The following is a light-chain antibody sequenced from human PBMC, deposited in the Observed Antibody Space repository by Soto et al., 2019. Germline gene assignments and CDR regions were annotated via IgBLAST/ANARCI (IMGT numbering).Light chain of an antibody. CDR2: ATS. Sequence: EIVLTQSPGTLSLSPGDRVTLSCRASQSDSSNYLAWYQQKPGQAPRLLIYATSSRATGIPDRFSGSGSGTDFTLTISRLEPEDFAMYYCQQYGDYNSPRYSFGQGTRLEI. CDR1: QSDSSNY. V-gene: IGKV3-20*01. J-gene: IGKJ2*03. CDR3: QQYGDYNSPRYS.